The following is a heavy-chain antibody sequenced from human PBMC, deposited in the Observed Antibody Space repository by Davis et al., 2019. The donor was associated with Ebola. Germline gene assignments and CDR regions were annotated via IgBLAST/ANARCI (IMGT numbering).Heavy chain of an antibody. CDR1: GGSVSSGGYY. V-gene: IGHV4-61*08. CDR3: ARDYYDSNGYLYYFDS. D-gene: IGHD3-22*01. CDR2: IYYSGST. Sequence: SETLSLTCTVSGGSVSSGGYYWNWIRQPPGKGLEWIGYIYYSGSTDYSPSLKSRVTISVDMSKNQFSLRLTSVTAADTAMYYCARDYYDSNGYLYYFDSWGQGTLVTVSS. J-gene: IGHJ4*02.